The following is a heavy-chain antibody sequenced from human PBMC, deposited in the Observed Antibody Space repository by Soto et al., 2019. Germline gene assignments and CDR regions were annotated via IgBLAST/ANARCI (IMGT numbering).Heavy chain of an antibody. CDR2: IWYDGSNK. D-gene: IGHD1-26*01. CDR3: ARELGATPPLYYYGMDV. Sequence: QVQLVESGGGVVQPGRSLRLSCAASGFTFSSYGMHWVRQAPGKGLEGVAVIWYDGSNKYYADSVKGRFTISRDNSKNTLYLQMNSLRAEDTAVYYCARELGATPPLYYYGMDVWGQGTTVTVSS. J-gene: IGHJ6*02. CDR1: GFTFSSYG. V-gene: IGHV3-33*01.